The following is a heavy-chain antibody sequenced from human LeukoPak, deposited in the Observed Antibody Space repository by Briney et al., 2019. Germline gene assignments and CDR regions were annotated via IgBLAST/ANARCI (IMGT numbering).Heavy chain of an antibody. D-gene: IGHD2-15*01. V-gene: IGHV3-23*01. CDR2: ISGFGGST. CDR1: GFAFSDCY. J-gene: IGHJ4*02. CDR3: ARRSGGSWSSFDY. Sequence: PGGSLRLSCAASGFAFSDCYMTWIRQAPGKGLEWVSGISGFGGSTYYAASVKGRFSISRDNSGNTLFLQLNHLRVEDTALYYCARRSGGSWSSFDYWGQGTLVTVSS.